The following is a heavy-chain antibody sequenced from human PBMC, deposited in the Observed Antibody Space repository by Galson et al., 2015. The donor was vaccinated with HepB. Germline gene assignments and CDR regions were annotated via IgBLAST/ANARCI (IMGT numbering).Heavy chain of an antibody. Sequence: SVKVSCKASGYTFTSYAMHWVRQAPGQRLEWMGWINAGNGNTKYSQKFQGRVTITRDTSASTAYMELSSLRSEDTAVYYCASEEAVAGTGQDYYYYYYMDVWGKGTTVTVSS. J-gene: IGHJ6*03. CDR2: INAGNGNT. CDR3: ASEEAVAGTGQDYYYYYYMDV. D-gene: IGHD6-19*01. CDR1: GYTFTSYA. V-gene: IGHV1-3*01.